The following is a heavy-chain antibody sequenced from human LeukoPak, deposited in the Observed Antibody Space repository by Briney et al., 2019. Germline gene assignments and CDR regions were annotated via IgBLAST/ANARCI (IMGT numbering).Heavy chain of an antibody. V-gene: IGHV1-46*01. CDR2: IYHSGGST. J-gene: IGHJ4*02. CDR1: GYTFSGYY. Sequence: ASVKVSCKASGYTFSGYYMHWVRQAPGQGLECMGIIYHSGGSTNYAQKFQGRVTMTWDTSTSTIYMELSSLRSEDTAVYYCARGTDSGSYSPFDYWGQGTLVTVSS. D-gene: IGHD1-26*01. CDR3: ARGTDSGSYSPFDY.